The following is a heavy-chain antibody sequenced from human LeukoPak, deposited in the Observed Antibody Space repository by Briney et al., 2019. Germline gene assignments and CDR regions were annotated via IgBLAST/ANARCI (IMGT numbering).Heavy chain of an antibody. Sequence: SETLSLTCTVSGGSISSSSYYWGWIRQPPGKGLEWIGSIYYSGNTYYNLSLKSRVTISVDTSKNQFSLKLSSVSAADTAVYFCASLFPWWEHTHLRDYWGQGTLVTVSS. CDR2: IYYSGNT. CDR3: ASLFPWWEHTHLRDY. J-gene: IGHJ4*02. V-gene: IGHV4-39*01. CDR1: GGSISSSSYY. D-gene: IGHD1-26*01.